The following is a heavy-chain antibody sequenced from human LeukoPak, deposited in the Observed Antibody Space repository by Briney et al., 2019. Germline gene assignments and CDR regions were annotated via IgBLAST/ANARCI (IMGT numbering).Heavy chain of an antibody. Sequence: SETLSLTCAVYGGSFSGYYWSWIRQPPGKGLEWIGEINHSGSTNYNPSLKSRVTISVDTSKNQFSLKLSSVTAADTAVYYCARQRGDYFDYWGQGTLVTVSS. J-gene: IGHJ4*02. CDR1: GGSFSGYY. CDR3: ARQRGDYFDY. CDR2: INHSGST. V-gene: IGHV4-34*01.